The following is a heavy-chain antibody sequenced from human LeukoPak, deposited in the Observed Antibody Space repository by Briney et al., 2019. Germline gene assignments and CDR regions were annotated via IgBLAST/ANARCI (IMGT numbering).Heavy chain of an antibody. CDR3: GSGSRDY. CDR1: GGSISSTSYH. CDR2: VYYTGSA. J-gene: IGHJ4*02. D-gene: IGHD3-10*01. Sequence: SETLSLTCTVPGGSISSTSYHWAWIRQPPGKGLEWIATVYYTGSAYYNPSLKSRVTISVDTSKSQFSLKLSSVTAADTAVYYCGSGSRDYWGQGTLVTVSS. V-gene: IGHV4-39*01.